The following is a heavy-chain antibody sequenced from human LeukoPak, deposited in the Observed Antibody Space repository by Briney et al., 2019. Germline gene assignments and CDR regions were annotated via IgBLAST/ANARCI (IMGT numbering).Heavy chain of an antibody. CDR1: GFTFSSYA. CDR2: ISGSGGST. D-gene: IGHD6-6*01. Sequence: GGSLRLSCAASGFTFSSYAMSWVRQAPGKGLEWVSAISGSGGSTYYADSVKGRFTISRDNSKNTLYLQMNSLRAEDTAVYYCARDGNSIAARLGWFDPWGQGTLVTVSS. CDR3: ARDGNSIAARLGWFDP. J-gene: IGHJ5*02. V-gene: IGHV3-23*01.